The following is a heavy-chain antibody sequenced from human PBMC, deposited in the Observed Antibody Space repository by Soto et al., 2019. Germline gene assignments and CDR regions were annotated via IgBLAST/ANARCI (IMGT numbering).Heavy chain of an antibody. CDR1: GYSFTSYY. CDR2: ITPGGGST. J-gene: IGHJ4*02. Sequence: QVQLVQSGAEVKKPGASVKVSCKISGYSFTSYYIHWVRQAPGQGLEWLGVITPGGGSTTYAQKSQGRLTVTRDTSESTAFTDLSSLSSEDTAVXYCASLLVRFPELGFDSWGQGTLVTVSS. CDR3: ASLLVRFPELGFDS. V-gene: IGHV1-46*01. D-gene: IGHD6-13*01.